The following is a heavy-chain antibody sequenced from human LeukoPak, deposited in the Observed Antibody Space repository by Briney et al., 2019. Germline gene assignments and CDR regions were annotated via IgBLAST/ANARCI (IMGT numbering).Heavy chain of an antibody. V-gene: IGHV1-2*02. CDR2: IDPNSGVT. CDR3: ARSGGLDP. J-gene: IGHJ5*02. Sequence: ASVKVSCKASGYTFIDLYIHWVRQAPGQGLEWMGWIDPNSGVTNHAQKFQGRVTMTRDTSISTAYMELGRLRSDDTAVYYCARSGGLDPWGQGTLVTVSS. D-gene: IGHD1-26*01. CDR1: GYTFIDLY.